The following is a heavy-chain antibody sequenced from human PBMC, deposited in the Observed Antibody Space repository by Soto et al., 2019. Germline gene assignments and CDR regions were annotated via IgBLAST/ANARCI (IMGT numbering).Heavy chain of an antibody. CDR2: ISNSGGST. Sequence: EVQLLESGGGLVQPGGSLRLSCAASGFTFSSYDMSWVRQSPGKGLEWVSTISNSGGSTSYADSVRGRFSTSRDNYKNTLYLQMNSLRAEDTAIYYCAYRTGFDYWGQGTLVTVSS. J-gene: IGHJ4*02. CDR1: GFTFSSYD. V-gene: IGHV3-23*01. D-gene: IGHD3-10*01. CDR3: AYRTGFDY.